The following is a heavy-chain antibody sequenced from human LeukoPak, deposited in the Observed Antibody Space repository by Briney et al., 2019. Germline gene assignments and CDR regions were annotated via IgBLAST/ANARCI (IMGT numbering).Heavy chain of an antibody. CDR3: ARGTGQQLVRYYYMDV. V-gene: IGHV1-8*01. Sequence: VASVKVSCKASAYTFTSYDINWVRQATGQGLEWMGWMNPNSGNTGYAQKFQGRVTMTRNTSISTAYMELSSLRSEDTAVYYCARGTGQQLVRYYYMDVWGKGTTVTISS. D-gene: IGHD6-13*01. CDR2: MNPNSGNT. J-gene: IGHJ6*03. CDR1: AYTFTSYD.